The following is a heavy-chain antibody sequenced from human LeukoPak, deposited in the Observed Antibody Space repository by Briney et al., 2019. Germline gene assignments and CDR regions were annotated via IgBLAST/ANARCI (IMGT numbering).Heavy chain of an antibody. CDR1: GSSISSYY. J-gene: IGHJ4*02. Sequence: PSETLSLTCTVSGSSISSYYWSWTRQPAGKGLEWIGRIYISGSTNYNPSLKSRVTMSVDTSKNQFSLKLSSVTAADTAVYYCAGGGGATFPFDYWGQGTLVTVSS. D-gene: IGHD3-16*01. CDR2: IYISGST. V-gene: IGHV4-4*07. CDR3: AGGGGATFPFDY.